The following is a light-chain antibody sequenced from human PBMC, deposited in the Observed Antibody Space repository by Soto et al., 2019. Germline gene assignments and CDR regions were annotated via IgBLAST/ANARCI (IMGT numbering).Light chain of an antibody. CDR3: QHDFITHFT. V-gene: IGKV4-1*01. J-gene: IGKJ3*01. CDR2: WAY. CDR1: QSVLHSSNTKNY. Sequence: DIVMTQSPDSLAVSLGERATINCKSSQSVLHSSNTKNYLGWYQQKPGQPPKLLIYWAYTRESGVPDRFSGSVSGTDVTLTISGLHAEDVAVYYGQHDFITHFTFGPGTKVDIK.